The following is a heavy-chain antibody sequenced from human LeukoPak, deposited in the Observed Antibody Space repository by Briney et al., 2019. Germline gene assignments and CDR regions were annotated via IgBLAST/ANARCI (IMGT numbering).Heavy chain of an antibody. Sequence: ASVKVSCKASGYTFTGYYMHWVRQAPGQGLEWMGWINPNSGGTNYAQKFQGRVTMTRDTSISTAYMELSSLRSEDTAVYYCARDKGIAVAGPFDYWGQGTLVTVSS. CDR2: INPNSGGT. D-gene: IGHD6-19*01. J-gene: IGHJ4*02. V-gene: IGHV1-2*02. CDR1: GYTFTGYY. CDR3: ARDKGIAVAGPFDY.